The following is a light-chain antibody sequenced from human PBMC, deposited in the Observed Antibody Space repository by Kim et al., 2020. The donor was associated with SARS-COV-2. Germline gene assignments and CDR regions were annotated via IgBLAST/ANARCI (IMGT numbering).Light chain of an antibody. J-gene: IGKJ2*01. Sequence: SASVGERVTITCRASLTISSNLNWYQQKPGEAPKLLIYETSSLHSGVPSRFSGSESGRDFTLTISSLRPEDFQTYYCQQTYSTPHTFGPGTKLEI. CDR1: LTISSN. V-gene: IGKV1-39*01. CDR3: QQTYSTPHT. CDR2: ETS.